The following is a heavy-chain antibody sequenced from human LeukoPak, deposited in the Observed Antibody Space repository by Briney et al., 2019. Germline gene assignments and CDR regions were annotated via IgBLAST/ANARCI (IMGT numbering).Heavy chain of an antibody. J-gene: IGHJ3*02. Sequence: PGGSLRLSCAASGFTFSSYWMSWVRQAPGKGLEWVANIKQDGSEKYCVDSVKGRFTISRDNAKNSQYLQMNSLRAEDTAMYYCARDPGYIYGPLDAFDIWGQGTMVTVSS. CDR3: ARDPGYIYGPLDAFDI. CDR1: GFTFSSYW. CDR2: IKQDGSEK. D-gene: IGHD5-18*01. V-gene: IGHV3-7*05.